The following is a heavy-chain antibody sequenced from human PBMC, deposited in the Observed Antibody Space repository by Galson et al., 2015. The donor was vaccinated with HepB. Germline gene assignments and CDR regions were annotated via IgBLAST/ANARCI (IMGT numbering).Heavy chain of an antibody. Sequence: PALVKPTQTLTLTCTVSGFSLIYGRMGVSWVRQPPGKALEWLVHIFPHDEKSDSIYLWTRLTISTDPPKNPVGLLMTNMDPVDTGTYYCARIQPLLRGTYYTMDVWGPGATVTVSS. CDR3: ARIQPLLRGTYYTMDV. V-gene: IGHV2-26*01. CDR2: IFPHDEK. D-gene: IGHD1-14*01. J-gene: IGHJ6*02. CDR1: GFSLIYGRMG.